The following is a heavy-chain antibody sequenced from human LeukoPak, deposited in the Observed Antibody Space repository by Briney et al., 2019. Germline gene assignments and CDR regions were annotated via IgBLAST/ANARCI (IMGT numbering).Heavy chain of an antibody. Sequence: SETLSLTCAVYGGSFSGYYWSWIRQPPGKGLEWIGEINHSGSTNYNPSLKSRVTISVDTSKNQFSLKLSSVTAADTDVYYCARGARGYVWGSYRYYFDYWGQGTLVTVSS. J-gene: IGHJ4*02. CDR3: ARGARGYVWGSYRYYFDY. V-gene: IGHV4-34*01. D-gene: IGHD3-16*02. CDR2: INHSGST. CDR1: GGSFSGYY.